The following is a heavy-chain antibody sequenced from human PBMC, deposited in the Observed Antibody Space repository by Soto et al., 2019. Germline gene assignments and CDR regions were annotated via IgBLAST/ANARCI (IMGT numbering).Heavy chain of an antibody. D-gene: IGHD6-13*01. CDR3: ARSGYSSSWDHFDY. J-gene: IGHJ4*02. CDR2: IYHSGST. V-gene: IGHV4-38-2*01. Sequence: SETLSLTCAVSGYSISSGYYWGWIRQPPGKGLEWIGSIYHSGSTYYNPSLKSRVTISVDTSKNQFSLKLSSVTAADTAVYYCARSGYSSSWDHFDYWGKGTLVTVSS. CDR1: GYSISSGYY.